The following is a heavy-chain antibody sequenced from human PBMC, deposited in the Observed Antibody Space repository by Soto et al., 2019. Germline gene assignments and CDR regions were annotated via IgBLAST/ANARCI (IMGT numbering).Heavy chain of an antibody. J-gene: IGHJ4*02. Sequence: HVQLVQAGAEVKKPGSAVKVSCRASGGTFNRHAISWVRQAPGQGLEWMGGILPMLNKVKYEEKLQGRVTISADESTTTVYMELSSLPSEDTAVYFCARDQGGTRGYSGYDAFDCWGQGTLVTVSS. CDR2: ILPMLNKV. CDR1: GGTFNRHA. V-gene: IGHV1-69*01. D-gene: IGHD5-12*01. CDR3: ARDQGGTRGYSGYDAFDC.